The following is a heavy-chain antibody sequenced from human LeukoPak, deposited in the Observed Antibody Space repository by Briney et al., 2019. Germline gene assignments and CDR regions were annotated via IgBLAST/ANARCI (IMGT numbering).Heavy chain of an antibody. CDR2: IYYSGST. CDR1: GGSISSSSYY. J-gene: IGHJ4*02. CDR3: ASFRVSSSYFDY. V-gene: IGHV4-39*07. Sequence: SETLSLTCTVSGGSISSSSYYWGWIRQPPGKGLEWIGSIYYSGSTYYNPSLKSRVTISVDTSKNQFSLKLSSVTAADTAVYYCASFRVSSSYFDYWGQGTLVTVSS. D-gene: IGHD6-13*01.